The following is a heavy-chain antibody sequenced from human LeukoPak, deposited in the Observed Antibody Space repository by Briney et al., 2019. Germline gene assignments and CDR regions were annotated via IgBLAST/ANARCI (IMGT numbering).Heavy chain of an antibody. V-gene: IGHV4-39*07. CDR1: GGSVSSGSYY. J-gene: IGHJ3*02. Sequence: SETLSLTCSVSGGSVSSGSYYWSWIRQPPGKGLEWIGEINHSGSTNYNPSLKSRVTISVDTSKNQFSLKLSSVTAADTAVYYCARDRIVGATSSLAAFDIWGQGTMVTVSS. CDR2: INHSGST. D-gene: IGHD1-26*01. CDR3: ARDRIVGATSSLAAFDI.